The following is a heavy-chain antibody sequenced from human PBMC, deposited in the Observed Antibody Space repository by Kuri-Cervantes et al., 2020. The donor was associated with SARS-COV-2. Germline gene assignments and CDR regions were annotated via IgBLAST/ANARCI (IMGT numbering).Heavy chain of an antibody. J-gene: IGHJ6*03. V-gene: IGHV3-21*01. Sequence: ETLSLTCAASGFTFSSYEMNWVRQAPGKGLEWVSSISSSSSYIYYADSVKGRFTISRDNAKNSLYLQTNSLRAEDTAVYYCARGWDHYYYYYMDVWGKGTTVTVSS. CDR3: ARGWDHYYYYYMDV. CDR2: ISSSSSYI. CDR1: GFTFSSYE. D-gene: IGHD1-26*01.